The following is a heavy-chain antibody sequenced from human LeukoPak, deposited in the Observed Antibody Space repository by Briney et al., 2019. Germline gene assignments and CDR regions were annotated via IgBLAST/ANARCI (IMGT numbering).Heavy chain of an antibody. CDR2: ISGSGGST. Sequence: PRGSLRLSCAASGFTFSSYAMSWVRQAPGKGLEWVSAISGSGGSTYYADSVKGRFTISRDNSKNTLYLQMNSLRAEDTAVYYCAKVRVSIAVALKPDFDYWGQGTLVTVSS. D-gene: IGHD6-19*01. J-gene: IGHJ4*02. CDR3: AKVRVSIAVALKPDFDY. CDR1: GFTFSSYA. V-gene: IGHV3-23*01.